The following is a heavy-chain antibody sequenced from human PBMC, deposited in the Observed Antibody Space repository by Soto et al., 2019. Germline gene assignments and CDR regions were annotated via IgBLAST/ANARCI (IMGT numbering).Heavy chain of an antibody. Sequence: QVQLQESGPGLVKTSQTLSLTCTVSGGSISSGGYYWSWIRQHPGKGLEWIGYIYYSGSTYYNPSLKSRVTISVDTSKNQLSLKLSSVTAADTAVYYCARGGRRSPGRDVWGQGTTVTVSS. CDR2: IYYSGST. CDR1: GGSISSGGYY. CDR3: ARGGRRSPGRDV. J-gene: IGHJ6*02. V-gene: IGHV4-31*03.